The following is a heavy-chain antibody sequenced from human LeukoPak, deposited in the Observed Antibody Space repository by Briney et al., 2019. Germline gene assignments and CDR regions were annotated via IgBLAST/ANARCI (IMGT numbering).Heavy chain of an antibody. Sequence: SETLSLTCIVSGGSVSSGSHYWGWIRQPPGKGLEWIGTIYHSGNTYYNPSLKSRVTISVDTSKKQFFLKLTSVTAADTAVYYCARHKSSGSYPLDYWGQGILVTVSS. CDR2: IYHSGNT. V-gene: IGHV4-39*01. CDR1: GGSVSSGSHY. D-gene: IGHD3-22*01. CDR3: ARHKSSGSYPLDY. J-gene: IGHJ4*02.